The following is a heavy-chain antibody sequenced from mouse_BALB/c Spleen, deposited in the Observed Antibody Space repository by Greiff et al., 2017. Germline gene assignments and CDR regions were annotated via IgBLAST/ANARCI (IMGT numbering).Heavy chain of an antibody. D-gene: IGHD2-10*01. CDR1: GDSITSGY. CDR2: ISYSGST. CDR3: ARSAYYGNYGGFYFDD. V-gene: IGHV3-8*02. J-gene: IGHJ2*01. Sequence: EVMLVESGPSLVKPSQTLSLTCSVTGDSITSGYWNWIRKFPGNKLEYMGYISYSGSTYYNPSLKSRISITRDTSKNQYYLQLNSVTTEDTATYYCARSAYYGNYGGFYFDDWGQGTTLTVSS.